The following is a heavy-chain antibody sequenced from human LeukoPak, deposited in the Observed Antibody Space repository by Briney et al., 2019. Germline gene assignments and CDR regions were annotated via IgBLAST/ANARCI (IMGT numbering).Heavy chain of an antibody. CDR1: SGSFRTYY. V-gene: IGHV4-59*01. CDR2: IFYNEGT. D-gene: IGHD2-2*01. J-gene: IGHJ3*02. CDR3: VKSNSRYQPWTLDI. Sequence: PSETLSLTCTVSSGSFRTYYWSWIRQPPGKGLEWIGCIFYNEGTSYNPSLKSRVTISVDTSNNQLSLKVNSVTAADTAMYYCVKSNSRYQPWTLDIWGRGTMVTVSS.